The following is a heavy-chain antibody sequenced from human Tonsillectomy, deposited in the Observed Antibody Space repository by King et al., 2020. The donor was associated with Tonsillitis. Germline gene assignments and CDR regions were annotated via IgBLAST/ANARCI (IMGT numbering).Heavy chain of an antibody. J-gene: IGHJ4*02. CDR2: IIPSFGTA. CDR3: ATVEGDLDNYNLLSGSPLT. CDR1: GGTFSGYA. D-gene: IGHD3-3*01. Sequence: QVQLVESGAEVKKPGSSVKVSCKASGGTFSGYAVSWVRQAPGQGLEWMGGIIPSFGTAGSAQKFQGRVTVTADESTGTAYMELSSLRSEDTAVYYCATVEGDLDNYNLLSGSPLTWGQGTLVTVSS. V-gene: IGHV1-69*01.